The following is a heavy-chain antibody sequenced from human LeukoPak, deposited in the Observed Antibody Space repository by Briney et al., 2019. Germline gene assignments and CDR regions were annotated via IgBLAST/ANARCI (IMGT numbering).Heavy chain of an antibody. D-gene: IGHD6-19*01. CDR2: ISTSGSTT. CDR3: AKDSSGWSHIYMDV. J-gene: IGHJ6*03. Sequence: PGGSLRHSPAASEFTLSSYAMTAVPPSPGGGGEWGSGISTSGSTTYYADSVKGRFSISRDNSKKTLYLQMNSLSAEDTAVYYCAKDSSGWSHIYMDVWGKGTTVTVSS. CDR1: EFTLSSYA. V-gene: IGHV3-23*01.